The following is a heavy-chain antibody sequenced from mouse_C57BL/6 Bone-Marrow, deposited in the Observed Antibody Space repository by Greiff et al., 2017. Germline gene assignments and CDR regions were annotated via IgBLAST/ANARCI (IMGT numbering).Heavy chain of an antibody. CDR3: TTGGCGNYVYWYFDV. D-gene: IGHD2-1*01. CDR1: GYTFTDYE. J-gene: IGHJ1*03. V-gene: IGHV1-15*01. CDR2: IDPETGGT. Sequence: QVQLQQSGAELVRPGASVTLSCKASGYTFTDYEMHWVKQTPVHGLEWIGAIDPETGGTAYKQKFKGKAILTADKSSNTAYMELRSLTSEDSAVYYCTTGGCGNYVYWYFDVWGTGTTVTVSS.